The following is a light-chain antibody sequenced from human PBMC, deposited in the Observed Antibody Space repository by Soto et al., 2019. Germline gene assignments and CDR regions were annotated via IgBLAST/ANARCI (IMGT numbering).Light chain of an antibody. CDR3: QQSYNTPRT. CDR2: LAS. CDR1: QSISNY. V-gene: IGKV1-39*01. J-gene: IGKJ1*01. Sequence: DIQMTQSPSSLSASVGDTVTITCRASQSISNYLNWSQQRPGKAPKLLIYLASSLQSGVPSRFSGSGSGTDFTLTIGSLQPEDFATYYCQQSYNTPRTFGQGTKVDIK.